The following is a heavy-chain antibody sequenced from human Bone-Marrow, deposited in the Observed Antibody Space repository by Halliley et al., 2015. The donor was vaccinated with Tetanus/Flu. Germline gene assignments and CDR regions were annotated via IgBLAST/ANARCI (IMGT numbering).Heavy chain of an antibody. CDR2: ISGSGSSL. CDR3: VRGGSGWHQVDY. V-gene: IGHV3-48*03. J-gene: IGHJ4*02. Sequence: AASGFTFSSYEMDWVRQAPGKGLEWLSYISGSGSSLYYADSVRGRFTISRDNAKSSLYLQMSSLRAEDTALYYCVRGGSGWHQVDYWGQGTLVTVSS. D-gene: IGHD3-22*01. CDR1: GFTFSSYE.